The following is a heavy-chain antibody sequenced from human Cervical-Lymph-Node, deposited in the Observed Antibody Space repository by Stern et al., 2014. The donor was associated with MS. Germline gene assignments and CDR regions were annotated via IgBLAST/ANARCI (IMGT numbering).Heavy chain of an antibody. V-gene: IGHV3-21*01. D-gene: IGHD3-22*01. CDR3: AKYYYDSSGYYYNY. Sequence: EVQLLESGGGLVKPGGSLRLSCAASGFTFSSYSMNWVRQAPGKGLEWVSSISSSSSYIYYADSVKGRFTISRDNAKNSLYLQMNSLRAEDTAVYYCAKYYYDSSGYYYNYWGQGTPGHRLL. J-gene: IGHJ4*02. CDR1: GFTFSSYS. CDR2: ISSSSSYI.